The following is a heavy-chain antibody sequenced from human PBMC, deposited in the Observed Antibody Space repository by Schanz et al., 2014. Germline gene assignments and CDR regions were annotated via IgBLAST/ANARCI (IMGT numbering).Heavy chain of an antibody. CDR1: GFIFSSYG. V-gene: IGHV3-33*01. D-gene: IGHD2-15*01. Sequence: QVQLVESGGGVVQFGRSLRLSCVASGFIFSSYGLHWVRQAPGKGLEWVAVIWSDGSGKYYADSVKGRFTISRDNSKNTLYLQMNTLRAEDTAVYYCARDRGDCSGGSCLAFDYWGQGTLVTVSS. J-gene: IGHJ4*02. CDR3: ARDRGDCSGGSCLAFDY. CDR2: IWSDGSGK.